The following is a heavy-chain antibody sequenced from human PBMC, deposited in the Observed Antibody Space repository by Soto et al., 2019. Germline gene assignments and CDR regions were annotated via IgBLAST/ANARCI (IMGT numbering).Heavy chain of an antibody. CDR1: GGTFSSYA. J-gene: IGHJ3*02. CDR3: ARGYVWGSYRIADAFEI. V-gene: IGHV1-69*13. D-gene: IGHD3-16*02. Sequence: ASVKVSCKASGGTFSSYAISWVRQAPGQGLEWMGGIIPIFGTANYAQKFQGRVTITADESTSTAYMELSSLRSEDTAVYYCARGYVWGSYRIADAFEIWGQGTMVTVSS. CDR2: IIPIFGTA.